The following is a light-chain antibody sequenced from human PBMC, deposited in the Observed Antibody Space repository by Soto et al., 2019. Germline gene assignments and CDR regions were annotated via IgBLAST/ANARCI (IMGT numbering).Light chain of an antibody. V-gene: IGLV1-40*01. CDR3: QSYDSSLSTHV. Sequence: QCVRTQPPWVTEGAGQRVTQFYTGSSSNNGTGYDVHWYQQLPGTAPKVLIYGSTNRPSGVPDRFSGSKSGTSASLAITGLQAEDEADYYCQSYDSSLSTHVFGTGTKVTVL. CDR2: GST. J-gene: IGLJ1*01. CDR1: SSNNGTGYD.